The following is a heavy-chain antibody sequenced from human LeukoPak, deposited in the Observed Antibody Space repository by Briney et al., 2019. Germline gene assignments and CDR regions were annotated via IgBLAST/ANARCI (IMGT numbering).Heavy chain of an antibody. Sequence: ASVTVSCKASIFADYYICWVRQAPGQGLEWMGWMNPNSGNTGYAQKFQGRVTMTRNTSISTAYMELSSLRSEDTAVYYCARGRRPIVVVPDDIHKPLNYFDPWGQGTLVTVSS. CDR2: MNPNSGNT. CDR3: ARGRRPIVVVPDDIHKPLNYFDP. V-gene: IGHV1-8*02. D-gene: IGHD2-2*01. CDR1: IFADYY. J-gene: IGHJ5*02.